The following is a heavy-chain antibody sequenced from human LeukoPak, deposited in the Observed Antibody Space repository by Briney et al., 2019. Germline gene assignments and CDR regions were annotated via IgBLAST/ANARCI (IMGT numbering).Heavy chain of an antibody. Sequence: PSETLSLTCTVSGGSISSYYWSWIRQPPGEGLEWIGYIDYSGSTAYNPSLNGRVAVSLDTSKNQFSLKLRSVTAADTAVYYCARLNGGNWGPGILVTVSS. J-gene: IGHJ4*02. V-gene: IGHV4-59*08. CDR3: ARLNGGN. CDR1: GGSISSYY. CDR2: IDYSGST. D-gene: IGHD4-23*01.